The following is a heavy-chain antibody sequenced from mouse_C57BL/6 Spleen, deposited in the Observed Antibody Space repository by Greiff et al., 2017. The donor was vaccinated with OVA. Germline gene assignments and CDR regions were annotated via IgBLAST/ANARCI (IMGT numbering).Heavy chain of an antibody. CDR1: GFSLTSYG. Sequence: VKLMESGPGLVAPSQSLSITCTVSGFSLTSYGVHWVRQPPGKGLEWLVVIWSDGSTTSTSALKSTLSISKDNCKSQVCLEMNSLQADDTAMYYCARHYYGSSYGYFDVWGTGTTVTVSS. D-gene: IGHD1-1*01. CDR2: IWSDGST. CDR3: ARHYYGSSYGYFDV. V-gene: IGHV2-6-1*01. J-gene: IGHJ1*03.